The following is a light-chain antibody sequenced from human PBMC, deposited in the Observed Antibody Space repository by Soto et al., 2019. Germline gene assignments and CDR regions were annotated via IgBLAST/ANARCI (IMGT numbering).Light chain of an antibody. Sequence: IVLTQSPASLSVSPGEGATLSCRASQNVNNLLAWYQQKPGRPPRLLIYGASTRATGIPARFSGSGSGTEFTLSISSLQSEDFAVYYCLQYNKWPITFGLGTRLE. CDR3: LQYNKWPIT. J-gene: IGKJ5*01. CDR1: QNVNNL. V-gene: IGKV3-15*01. CDR2: GAS.